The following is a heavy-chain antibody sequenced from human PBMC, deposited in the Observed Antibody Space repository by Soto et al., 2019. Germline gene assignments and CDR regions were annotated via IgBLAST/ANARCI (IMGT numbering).Heavy chain of an antibody. CDR3: ARDGGYDYQGWFDP. J-gene: IGHJ5*02. CDR2: INHSGST. CDR1: GGSFSGYY. D-gene: IGHD5-12*01. Sequence: QVQLQQWGAGLLKPSETLSLTCAVYGGSFSGYYWSWIRQPPGKGLEWIGEINHSGSTNYNPSLKSRVTISADTSKNQFSLKLYSVTAADTAVYYCARDGGYDYQGWFDPWGQGTLVTVSS. V-gene: IGHV4-34*01.